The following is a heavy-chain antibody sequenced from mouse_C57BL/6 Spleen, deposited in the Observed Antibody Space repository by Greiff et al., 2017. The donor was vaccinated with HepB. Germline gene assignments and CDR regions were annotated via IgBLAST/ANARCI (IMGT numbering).Heavy chain of an antibody. Sequence: EVQLQQSGPVLVKPGASVKMSCKASGYTFTDYYMNWVKQSHGKSLEWIGVINPYNGGTSYNQKFKGKATLTVDKSSSTAYMELNSLTSEDSAVYYCAREIDAMDYWGQGTSVTVSS. CDR3: AREIDAMDY. V-gene: IGHV1-19*01. J-gene: IGHJ4*01. CDR2: INPYNGGT. CDR1: GYTFTDYY.